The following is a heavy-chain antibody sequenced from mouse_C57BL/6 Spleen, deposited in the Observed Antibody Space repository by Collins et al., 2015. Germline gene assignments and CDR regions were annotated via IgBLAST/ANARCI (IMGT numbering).Heavy chain of an antibody. D-gene: IGHD2-3*01. J-gene: IGHJ2*01. V-gene: IGHV9-1*02. Sequence: QIQLVQSGPELKKPGETVKISCKASGYTFTNYGMNWVKQAPGKGLKWMGWINTYTGEPTYADDFKGRFAFSLETSASTAYLQINNLKNEDMATYFCARWGWLLRFDYWGQGTTLTVSS. CDR1: GYTFTNYG. CDR2: INTYTGEP. CDR3: ARWGWLLRFDY.